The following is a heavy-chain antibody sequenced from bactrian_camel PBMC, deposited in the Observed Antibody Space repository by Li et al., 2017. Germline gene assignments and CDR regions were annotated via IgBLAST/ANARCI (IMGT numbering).Heavy chain of an antibody. Sequence: HVQLVESGGGSVQAGGSLRLSCAASGYTYNRNCMAWFRQAPGKEREGVAAIASDGSISYTDSVKGRFSISKDNAKNTLYLQMNSLKPEDTAIYSCASERPYCSSRYCASFGGGLFGYWDQGTQVTVS. CDR1: GYTYNRNC. J-gene: IGHJ6*01. V-gene: IGHV3S53*01. D-gene: IGHD2*01. CDR3: ASERPYCSSRYCASFGGGLFGY. CDR2: IASDGSI.